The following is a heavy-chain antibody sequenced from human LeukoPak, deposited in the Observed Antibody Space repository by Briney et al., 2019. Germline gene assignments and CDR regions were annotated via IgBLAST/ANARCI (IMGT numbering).Heavy chain of an antibody. CDR1: GFTFSDYY. CDR3: ARELKPTYYDILTGSGY. Sequence: GGSLRLSCAASGFTFSDYYMSWIRQAPGKGLEWVSYISSSGSTIYYADSVKGRFTISRDNAKNSLYLRMNSLRAEDTAVYYCARELKPTYYDILTGSGYWGQGTLVTVSS. J-gene: IGHJ4*02. V-gene: IGHV3-11*01. D-gene: IGHD3-9*01. CDR2: ISSSGSTI.